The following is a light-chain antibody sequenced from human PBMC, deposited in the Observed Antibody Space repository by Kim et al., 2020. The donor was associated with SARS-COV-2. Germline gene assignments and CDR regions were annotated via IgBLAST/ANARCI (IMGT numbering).Light chain of an antibody. CDR1: SSNVGSYNR. CDR3: SSYTTSTTLV. CDR2: EVS. J-gene: IGLJ2*01. V-gene: IGLV2-18*02. Sequence: QSALTQPPSVSGSPGQSVTISCTGTSSNVGSYNRVSWYQQPPGTAPKLMIYEVSNRPSGVSDRFSGSKSGNTASLTISGLQTEDEADYYCSSYTTSTTLVFGGGTQLTVL.